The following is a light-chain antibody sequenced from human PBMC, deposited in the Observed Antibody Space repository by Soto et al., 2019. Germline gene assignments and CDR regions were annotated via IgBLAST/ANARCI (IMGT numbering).Light chain of an antibody. V-gene: IGKV3-20*01. J-gene: IGKJ2*01. CDR1: QSVSSSY. CDR2: GAS. CDR3: QQYGSSLYT. Sequence: EIVLTQSPGTLSLSPGERATLSCRASQSVSSSYLAWYQQKPGQAPRPLIYGASSRATGIPDRFSGSGSGTDLTLTILSLEPEDLAVYYCQQYGSSLYTSGLQTNLQI.